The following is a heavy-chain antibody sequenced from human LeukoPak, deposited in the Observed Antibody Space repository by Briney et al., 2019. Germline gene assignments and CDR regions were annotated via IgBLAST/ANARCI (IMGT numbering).Heavy chain of an antibody. CDR3: ARFYGGNPYSHFDY. J-gene: IGHJ4*02. D-gene: IGHD4-23*01. CDR1: GYTFTSYY. V-gene: IGHV1-46*01. CDR2: INPSGGST. Sequence: ASVKVSCKASGYTFTSYYMHWVRQAPGQGLEWMGIINPSGGSTSYAQKFQARVNMTRDTSTSTVYMELSSLRSDATAVYYSARFYGGNPYSHFDYWGQGTLVTVSS.